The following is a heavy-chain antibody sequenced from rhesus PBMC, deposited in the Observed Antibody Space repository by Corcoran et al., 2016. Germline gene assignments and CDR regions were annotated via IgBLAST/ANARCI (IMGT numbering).Heavy chain of an antibody. CDR1: GFSIGTSGTA. CDR3: GRLLKGGTWEQYYDV. D-gene: IGHD6-25*01. J-gene: IGHJ1*01. CDR2: IYWNGIP. Sequence: QVTLKESGPALVKPTQTLTLTCTFSGFSIGTSGTAVGWIRQPPGKALEWLTAIYWNGIPYYTTTLKDMLTISMETTQSQVILPLTNLDPVDTATYFSGRLLKGGTWEQYYDVWGQGALVTVSS. V-gene: IGHV2-95*01.